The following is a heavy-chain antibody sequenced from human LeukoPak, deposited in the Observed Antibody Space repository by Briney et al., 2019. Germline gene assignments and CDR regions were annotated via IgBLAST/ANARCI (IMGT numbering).Heavy chain of an antibody. CDR2: VKEDGTTK. CDR1: GFSFTNYW. V-gene: IGHV3-7*01. J-gene: IGHJ4*02. D-gene: IGHD2-15*01. Sequence: GGSLRLSCAAPGFSFTNYWMSWGRQGPGKGLEWVANVKEDGTTKQYVDSVKGRFTISRDNAKNSLYLQMDSLRAEDTAVYYCVSQEVVPHWGQGTLVSVSS. CDR3: VSQEVVPH.